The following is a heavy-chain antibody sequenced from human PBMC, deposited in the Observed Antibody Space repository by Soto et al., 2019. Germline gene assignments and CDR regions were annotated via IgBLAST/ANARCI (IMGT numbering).Heavy chain of an antibody. CDR3: ARDADGYKTLDY. D-gene: IGHD5-12*01. J-gene: IGHJ4*02. CDR2: TNSDGSST. Sequence: GSLRLSCAASGFTFSSYWMHWVRPAPGKGLVWVSRTNSDGSSTSYADSVKGRFTISRDNAKNTLYLQMNSLRAEDTAVYYCARDADGYKTLDYWGQGTLVTVSS. V-gene: IGHV3-74*01. CDR1: GFTFSSYW.